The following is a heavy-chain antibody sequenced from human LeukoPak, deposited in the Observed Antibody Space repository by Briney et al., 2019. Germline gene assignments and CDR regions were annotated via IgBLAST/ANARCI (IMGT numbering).Heavy chain of an antibody. Sequence: GGSLRLSCAASGFTFSTYAMSWVRQAPGKGLDWVSEISGSGGTTFYADSVKGRFTISRDNSKNTLYLQMNSLRVEDTAVYYCAEGGDIPKVINDYWGQGTLVTVSS. CDR3: AEGGDIPKVINDY. CDR2: ISGSGGTT. J-gene: IGHJ4*02. CDR1: GFTFSTYA. V-gene: IGHV3-23*01. D-gene: IGHD5-18*01.